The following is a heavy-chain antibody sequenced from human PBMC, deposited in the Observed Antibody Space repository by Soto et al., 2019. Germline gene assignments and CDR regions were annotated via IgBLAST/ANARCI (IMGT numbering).Heavy chain of an antibody. V-gene: IGHV4-31*03. Sequence: QVQLQESGPGLVKPSQTLSLTCTVSGGSISRGGSYWSWIRQPPGKGLEWIGYIYYSGSTYYNPSLKSRVTISVDTSKNQFSLKLSSVTAADTAVYYCARDQGVYCSGGSCHAFDIWGQGTMVTVSS. D-gene: IGHD2-15*01. CDR1: GGSISRGGSY. CDR3: ARDQGVYCSGGSCHAFDI. CDR2: IYYSGST. J-gene: IGHJ3*02.